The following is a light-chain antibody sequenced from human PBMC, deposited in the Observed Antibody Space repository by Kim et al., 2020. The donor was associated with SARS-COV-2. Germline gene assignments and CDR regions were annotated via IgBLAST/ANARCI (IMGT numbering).Light chain of an antibody. CDR3: QQYNLYPLT. V-gene: IGKV1-5*01. CDR2: GAS. J-gene: IGKJ4*01. Sequence: AYVGDRVTITCRASQTITRWLACYRQKLGKAPELLIYGASTLQSGVPSRFSGSGSGTEFTLTINGLQPDDFATYYCQQYNLYPLTFGGGTKVDIK. CDR1: QTITRW.